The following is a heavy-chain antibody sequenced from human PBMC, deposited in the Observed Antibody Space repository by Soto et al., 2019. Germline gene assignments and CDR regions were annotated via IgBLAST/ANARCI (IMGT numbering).Heavy chain of an antibody. Sequence: ASVKVSCKASGYTFTSYGISWVRQAPGQGLEWMGWISAYNGNTNYAQKLQGRVTMTTDTSTSTAYMELRSLRSDDTAVYYCARDFVTITLMRKYYMDVWGKGTTVTVSS. D-gene: IGHD2-8*01. CDR1: GYTFTSYG. CDR3: ARDFVTITLMRKYYMDV. V-gene: IGHV1-18*01. CDR2: ISAYNGNT. J-gene: IGHJ6*03.